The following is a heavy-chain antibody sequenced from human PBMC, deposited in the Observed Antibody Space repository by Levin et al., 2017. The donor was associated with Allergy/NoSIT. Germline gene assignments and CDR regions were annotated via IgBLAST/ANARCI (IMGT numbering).Heavy chain of an antibody. CDR2: IYSDGTT. Sequence: GGSLRLSCAASGFNVRSSYMSWVRQSPRKGLEWVSMIYSDGTTLYADSVKGRFTISRDTSKNTGYLQMTSLRADDTAKYYCARDRAEYDILTGYLNWGQGTLVTVSS. V-gene: IGHV3-53*01. CDR3: ARDRAEYDILTGYLN. J-gene: IGHJ4*02. D-gene: IGHD3-9*01. CDR1: GFNVRSSY.